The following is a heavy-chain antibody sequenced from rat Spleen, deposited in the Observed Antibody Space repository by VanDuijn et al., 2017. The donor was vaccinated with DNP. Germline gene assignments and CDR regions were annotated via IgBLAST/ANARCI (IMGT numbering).Heavy chain of an antibody. Sequence: EVQLAESGGDLVQPGRSLKLSCVVSRFIFNNYWMTWFRQVPGKGLEWVASINNRGGNTYYPDSVKGRFTSYRDNAKNTLYPQMISLRSADTASYYCAIYYHCGENCLGYWGQVNLVTVFS. CDR2: INNRGGNT. CDR1: RFIFNNYW. D-gene: IGHD1-1*01. J-gene: IGHJ3*01. V-gene: IGHV5-31*01. CDR3: AIYYHCGENCLGY.